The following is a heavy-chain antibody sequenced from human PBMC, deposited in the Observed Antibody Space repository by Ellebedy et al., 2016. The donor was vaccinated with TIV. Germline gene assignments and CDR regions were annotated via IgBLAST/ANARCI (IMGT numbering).Heavy chain of an antibody. V-gene: IGHV3-33*01. J-gene: IGHJ3*02. Sequence: GESLKISCAASGFSFRSYGVHWVRQAPGKGLEWVAVIWPDGRSKYYADSVKGRFSISRDNSKNTLYLQMNSLRVEDTALYYCARDGDQVGGSTSAFDIWGQGTMVTVSS. CDR3: ARDGDQVGGSTSAFDI. CDR1: GFSFRSYG. CDR2: IWPDGRSK. D-gene: IGHD1-26*01.